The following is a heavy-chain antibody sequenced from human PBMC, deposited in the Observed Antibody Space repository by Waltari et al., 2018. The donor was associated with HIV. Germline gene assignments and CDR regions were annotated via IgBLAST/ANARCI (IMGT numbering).Heavy chain of an antibody. CDR1: GGSFSGYY. CDR2: INHSGGP. D-gene: IGHD1-26*01. Sequence: VQLQQWGAGLLEPSETLSLTCGVYGGSFSGYYWSWIRQPPGKGREWIGEINHSGGPSYNPSLKSRVTISLDRSRNQFSLKLTSVTAADTAVYYCARPMFIPEATQKGGMDVWGQGTTVTVSS. CDR3: ARPMFIPEATQKGGMDV. V-gene: IGHV4-34*01. J-gene: IGHJ6*02.